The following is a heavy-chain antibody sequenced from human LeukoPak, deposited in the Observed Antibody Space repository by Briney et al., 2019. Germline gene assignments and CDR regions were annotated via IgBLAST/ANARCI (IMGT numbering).Heavy chain of an antibody. V-gene: IGHV3-48*01. Sequence: PGGSLRLSCAASGFTFNSYGMHWVRQAPGRGLEWISYITSSSSVLFYADSVRRRFTISRDNAKNSLYLQMNSLRAEDTAVYYCARAGFTFSDYFGSFFDYWGQGTLVTVSS. CDR2: ITSSSSVL. CDR1: GFTFNSYG. D-gene: IGHD3-10*01. CDR3: ARAGFTFSDYFGSFFDY. J-gene: IGHJ4*02.